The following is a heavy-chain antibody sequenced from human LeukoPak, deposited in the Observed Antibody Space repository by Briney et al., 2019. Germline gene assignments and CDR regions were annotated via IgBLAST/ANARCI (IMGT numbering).Heavy chain of an antibody. J-gene: IGHJ3*01. CDR2: IISTLGLA. CDR1: GVTFSSHA. V-gene: IGHV1-69*04. D-gene: IGHD3-22*01. Sequence: SAKVSCKASGVTFSSHAVSWLRQAPGQGPEWMGRIISTLGLANYAHSFEGRVSITADTSTSTVFMELSSLGSEDTAIYYCARDISRFYDSSGYSDVFDLWGQGTAVTVSS. CDR3: ARDISRFYDSSGYSDVFDL.